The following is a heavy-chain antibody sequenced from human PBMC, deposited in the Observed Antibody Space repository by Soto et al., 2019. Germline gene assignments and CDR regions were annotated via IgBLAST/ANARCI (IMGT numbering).Heavy chain of an antibody. J-gene: IGHJ6*02. Sequence: ASVKVSSKSSGYTFTSYGINWVRQAPGQGLEWMGWISAYNGNINYAQKLQGRVTMTTDTSTSTAYMELRSLRSADTAVYYCARTGYCSGTSCSGRVYYYYGMDVWGQGTTVTVSS. V-gene: IGHV1-18*01. CDR3: ARTGYCSGTSCSGRVYYYYGMDV. CDR2: ISAYNGNI. D-gene: IGHD2-2*01. CDR1: GYTFTSYG.